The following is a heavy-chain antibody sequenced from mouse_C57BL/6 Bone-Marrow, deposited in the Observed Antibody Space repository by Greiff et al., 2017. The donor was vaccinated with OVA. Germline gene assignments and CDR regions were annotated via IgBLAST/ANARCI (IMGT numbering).Heavy chain of an antibody. CDR1: GYSITSGYY. V-gene: IGHV3-6*01. Sequence: DVKLQESGPGLVKPSQSLSLTCSVTGYSITSGYYWNWIRQFPGNKLEWMGYISYDGSNNYNPSLKNRISITRDTSKNQFFLKLNSVTTEDTATYYCARVSYYDYYFDYWGQGTTLTVSS. J-gene: IGHJ2*01. CDR3: ARVSYYDYYFDY. D-gene: IGHD2-4*01. CDR2: ISYDGSN.